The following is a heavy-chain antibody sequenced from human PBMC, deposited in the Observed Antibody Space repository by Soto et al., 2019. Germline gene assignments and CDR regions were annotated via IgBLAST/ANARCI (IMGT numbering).Heavy chain of an antibody. Sequence: WETLSLTGTVSGGSISSYYWSWIRQPPGKGLEWIGYIYYSGSTNYNPSLKSRVTIPVDTSKNQFSLKLSSVTAADTAVYYCARGEVRIDYWGQGTLVTVSS. J-gene: IGHJ4*02. CDR3: ARGEVRIDY. V-gene: IGHV4-59*01. CDR2: IYYSGST. CDR1: GGSISSYY.